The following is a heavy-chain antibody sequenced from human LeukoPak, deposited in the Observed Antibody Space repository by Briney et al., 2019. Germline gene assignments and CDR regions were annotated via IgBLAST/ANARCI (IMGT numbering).Heavy chain of an antibody. CDR3: VICYYNSGGCQH. CDR1: GFSSSTAW. D-gene: IGHD3-22*01. CDR2: IRQDGSDK. V-gene: IGHV3-7*01. Sequence: GGSLRLSCAVSGFSSSTAWMTWVRQAPGKGLEWVADIRQDGSDKYYVDAVKGRFIISRDDSKNSLYLQMNILRADDTAVYFCVICYYNSGGCQHWGQGTLVTVSS. J-gene: IGHJ1*01.